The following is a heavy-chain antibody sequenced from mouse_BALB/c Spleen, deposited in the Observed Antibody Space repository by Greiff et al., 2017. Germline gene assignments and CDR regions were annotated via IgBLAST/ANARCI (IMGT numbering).Heavy chain of an antibody. Sequence: VQLQESGPGLVAPSQSLSITCTVSGFSLTDYGVSWIRQPPGKGLEWLGVLWGGGSKYYNSALKSRLSISTDNSKSQVFLKMNSLQTDDTAMYYCAKHGSEITAWFAYWGQGTLVTVSA. V-gene: IGHV2-6-5*01. CDR3: AKHGSEITAWFAY. D-gene: IGHD2-4*01. CDR2: LWGGGSK. J-gene: IGHJ3*01. CDR1: GFSLTDYG.